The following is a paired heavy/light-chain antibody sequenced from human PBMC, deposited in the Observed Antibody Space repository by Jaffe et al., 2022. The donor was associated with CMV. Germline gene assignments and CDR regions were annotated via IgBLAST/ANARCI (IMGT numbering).Heavy chain of an antibody. Sequence: EVELVESGGGLVQPGGSLRLSCAASGFTFSKYWMHWARQVPGKGLVWVSRINSDGRTTHYADSVTGRFTISRDNAKNTLYLQMNSLRVEDTAVYYCRFLAWSLGRQRVYMDAWGKGTTVTVSS. J-gene: IGHJ6*03. CDR3: RFLAWSLGRQRVYMDA. D-gene: IGHD3-3*01. CDR1: GFTFSKYW. V-gene: IGHV3-74*01. CDR2: INSDGRTT.
Light chain of an antibody. CDR2: GAS. V-gene: IGKV3-15*01. CDR1: QSVSGN. Sequence: ELVMTQSPDTLSVSPGERATLSCRASQSVSGNLAWYQQKPGQAPRLLIYGASTRATDIPARFSGSGSGTEFTLTISSLQSEDFAVYYCQQYDDWPPYTFGQGTKLEIK. J-gene: IGKJ2*01. CDR3: QQYDDWPPYT.